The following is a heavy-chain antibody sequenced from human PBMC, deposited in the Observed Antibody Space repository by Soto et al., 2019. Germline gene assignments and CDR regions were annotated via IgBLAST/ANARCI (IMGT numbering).Heavy chain of an antibody. CDR2: ISYDGSNK. D-gene: IGHD6-6*01. V-gene: IGHV3-30*18. CDR1: GFTFSSYG. J-gene: IGHJ4*02. Sequence: QVQLVESGGGVVQPGRSLRLSCAASGFTFSSYGMHWVRQAPGKGLEWVAVISYDGSNKYYADSVKGRFTISRDNSKNTLYLQMNSLRAEDTAVYYCAKDIVARRGSYFDYWGQGTLVTVSS. CDR3: AKDIVARRGSYFDY.